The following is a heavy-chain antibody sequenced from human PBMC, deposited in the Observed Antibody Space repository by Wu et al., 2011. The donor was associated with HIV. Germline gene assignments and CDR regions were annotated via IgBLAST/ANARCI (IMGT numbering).Heavy chain of an antibody. Sequence: QVQLVQSGAEVKKPGSPVKVSCKASGGTFSSYAISWVRQAPGQGLEWMGGIIPVFGAARYAQKFQGRVTITADKSTSTAYMELSSLRSDDTAVYYCAGEPSLNFYDSSGDGAFDIWGQGTMVTVS. CDR3: AGEPSLNFYDSSGDGAFDI. CDR1: GGTFSSYA. D-gene: IGHD3-22*01. CDR2: IIPVFGAA. V-gene: IGHV1-69*14. J-gene: IGHJ3*02.